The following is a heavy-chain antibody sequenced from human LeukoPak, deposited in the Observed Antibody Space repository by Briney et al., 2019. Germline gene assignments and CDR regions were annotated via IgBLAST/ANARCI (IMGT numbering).Heavy chain of an antibody. CDR1: GFTFSSYS. Sequence: GGSLRLSCAASGFTFSSYSMNWVRQAPGKGLEWISSISSSSSYIYYADSVKGRFTISRDNAKNSLYLQMNSLRAEDTAVYYCARDIFYGSGSYGFYFDYWGQGTLVTVSS. V-gene: IGHV3-21*06. CDR2: ISSSSSYI. CDR3: ARDIFYGSGSYGFYFDY. J-gene: IGHJ4*02. D-gene: IGHD3-10*01.